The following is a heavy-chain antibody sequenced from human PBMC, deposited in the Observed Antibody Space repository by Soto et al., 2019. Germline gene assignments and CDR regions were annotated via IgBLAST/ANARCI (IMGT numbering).Heavy chain of an antibody. V-gene: IGHV1-69*13. CDR3: ARGGGVKYYYYGMDV. CDR1: GGTFSSYA. CDR2: IIPIFGTA. Sequence: GASVTVSCKASGGTFSSYAISWVRQAPGQGLEWMGGIIPIFGTANYAQKFQGRVTITADESTSTAYMELSSLRSEDTAVYYCARGGGVKYYYYGMDVWGQGTTVTVSS. D-gene: IGHD3-16*01. J-gene: IGHJ6*02.